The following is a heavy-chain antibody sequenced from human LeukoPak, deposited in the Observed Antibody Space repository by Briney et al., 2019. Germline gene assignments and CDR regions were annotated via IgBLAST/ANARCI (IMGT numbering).Heavy chain of an antibody. Sequence: GGSLRLSCPASGFTFSDYSMSWVRQAPGKGLEWVSSISSSSDYIYYADSVKGRFTISRDNARNSLYLQMNSLRAEDTAVYYCARSRSVSNYKGMDVWGQGTTATASS. CDR1: GFTFSDYS. J-gene: IGHJ6*02. CDR3: ARSRSVSNYKGMDV. D-gene: IGHD5/OR15-5a*01. CDR2: ISSSSDYI. V-gene: IGHV3-21*01.